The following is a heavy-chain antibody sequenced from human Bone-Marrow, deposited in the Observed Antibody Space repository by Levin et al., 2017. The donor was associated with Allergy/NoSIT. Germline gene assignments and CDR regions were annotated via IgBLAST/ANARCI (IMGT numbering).Heavy chain of an antibody. CDR3: ARVGSYDRTPGGFDP. CDR2: IYYSGST. D-gene: IGHD3-22*01. V-gene: IGHV4-31*03. CDR1: GGSISSGGYY. J-gene: IGHJ5*02. Sequence: KASETLSLTCTVSGGSISSGGYYWSWIRQHPGKGLEWIAYIYYSGSTYYNPSLKSRVTILVDPSKNQFSLKLSSVIAADTAIYYCARVGSYDRTPGGFDPWGQGTLVTVSS.